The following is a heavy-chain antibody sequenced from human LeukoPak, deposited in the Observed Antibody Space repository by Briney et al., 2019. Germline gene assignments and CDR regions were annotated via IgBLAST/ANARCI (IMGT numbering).Heavy chain of an antibody. CDR3: AKESGDSTGYYYNYYYYYMDV. V-gene: IGHV3-23*01. CDR2: ISGSGGST. CDR1: GFTFSNYA. Sequence: PAGGSLRRSCAASGFTFSNYAMSWVRQAPGKGLEWVSGISGSGGSTYYADSVKGRFTISRDNSKNTLYLQMNSLRVEDTAVYYCAKESGDSTGYYYNYYYYYMDVWGKGTTVTVSS. D-gene: IGHD3-22*01. J-gene: IGHJ6*03.